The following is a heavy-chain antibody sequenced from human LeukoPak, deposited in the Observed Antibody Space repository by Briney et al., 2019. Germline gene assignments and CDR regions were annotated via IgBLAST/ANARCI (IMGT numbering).Heavy chain of an antibody. CDR3: ACSTSA. CDR1: GCSISSYY. J-gene: IGHJ4*02. V-gene: IGHV4-34*01. Sequence: SETLSLTCTVSGCSISSYYWSWVRQPPGKGLEWIGEINHSGSTNYNPSLKSRVTISVDTSKNQFFLKLSSVTAADTAVYYCACSTSAWGQGTLVTVSS. CDR2: INHSGST. D-gene: IGHD1-1*01.